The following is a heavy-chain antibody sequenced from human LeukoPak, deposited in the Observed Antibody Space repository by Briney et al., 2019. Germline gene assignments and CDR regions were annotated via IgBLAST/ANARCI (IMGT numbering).Heavy chain of an antibody. J-gene: IGHJ4*02. CDR3: AGAVAGREDY. D-gene: IGHD6-19*01. CDR2: TYYRSKWYN. CDR1: GDSVSRNSVG. Sequence: SQTLSLTCAISGDSVSRNSVGWTWIRQSPSRGLEWLGRTYYRSKWYNDYAVSLKSRITINPDTSKNQFSLQLNSVTPEDTAVYYCAGAVAGREDYWGQGTLVTVSS. V-gene: IGHV6-1*01.